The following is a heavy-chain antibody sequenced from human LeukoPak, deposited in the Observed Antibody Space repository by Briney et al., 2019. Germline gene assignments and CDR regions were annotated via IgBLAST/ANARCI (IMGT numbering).Heavy chain of an antibody. CDR2: TYYRSKWYN. J-gene: IGHJ6*03. CDR1: GDSVSSNSAA. CDR3: ARDQKYGSGSYYYYYYYMDV. Sequence: SQTLSLTCAISGDSVSSNSAAWNWIRQSPSRGLEWLGRTYYRSKWYNDYAVSVKSRITINPDTSKNQFSLQLNSVTPEDTAVYYCARDQKYGSGSYYYYYYYMDVWGKGTTVTISS. V-gene: IGHV6-1*01. D-gene: IGHD3-10*01.